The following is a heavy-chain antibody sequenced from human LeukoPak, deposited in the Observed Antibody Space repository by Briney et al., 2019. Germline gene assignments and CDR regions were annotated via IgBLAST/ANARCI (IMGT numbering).Heavy chain of an antibody. Sequence: SVKVSCKASGGTFSSYAISWVRQAPGQGLEWMGGIIPIFGTANYAQKFQGRVTITTDESTSTAYMELSSLRSEDTAVYYCATKKDNYYYYYMDVWGKGTTVTVPS. J-gene: IGHJ6*03. V-gene: IGHV1-69*05. CDR3: ATKKDNYYYYYMDV. CDR1: GGTFSSYA. CDR2: IIPIFGTA.